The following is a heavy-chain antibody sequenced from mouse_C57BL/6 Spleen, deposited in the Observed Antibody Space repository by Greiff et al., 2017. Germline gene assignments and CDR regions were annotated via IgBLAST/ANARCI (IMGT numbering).Heavy chain of an antibody. J-gene: IGHJ2*01. CDR1: GYTFTDYN. CDR2: INPNDGGT. CDR3: ESYYYGFDY. V-gene: IGHV1-22*01. D-gene: IGHD1-1*01. Sequence: EVQLQQSGPELVKPGASVKMSCKASGYTFTDYNMHWVKQSHGKSLEWIGYINPNDGGTSYNQKFKGKATLTVNKSSSTAYMELRSLTSEDSAVYYCESYYYGFDYWGQGTTLTVSS.